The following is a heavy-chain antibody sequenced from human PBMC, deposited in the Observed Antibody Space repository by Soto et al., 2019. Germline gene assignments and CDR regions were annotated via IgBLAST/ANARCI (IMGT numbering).Heavy chain of an antibody. CDR2: IWYDGSNK. D-gene: IGHD4-17*01. J-gene: IGHJ3*02. V-gene: IGHV3-33*01. CDR3: ARERWAVTTRRRDAFDI. Sequence: GGSLRLSCAASGFTFSSYGMHWVRQAPGKGLEWVAVIWYDGSNKYYADSVKGRFTISRDNSKNTLYLQMNSLRAEDTAVYYCARERWAVTTRRRDAFDIWGQGTMVTVSS. CDR1: GFTFSSYG.